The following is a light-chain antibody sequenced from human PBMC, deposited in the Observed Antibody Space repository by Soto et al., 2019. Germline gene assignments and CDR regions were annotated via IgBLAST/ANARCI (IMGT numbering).Light chain of an antibody. Sequence: QSALTQPASVSGSPGQSITISCTGTSSDVGSYDLVSWYQQPPGKAPKLMIYEDTKRPSGISTLFSGSKSGNAASQTISGLQAEDEADYYCGSYAGSGTFVFGTGTKLTVL. CDR1: SSDVGSYDL. V-gene: IGLV2-23*01. CDR2: EDT. J-gene: IGLJ1*01. CDR3: GSYAGSGTFV.